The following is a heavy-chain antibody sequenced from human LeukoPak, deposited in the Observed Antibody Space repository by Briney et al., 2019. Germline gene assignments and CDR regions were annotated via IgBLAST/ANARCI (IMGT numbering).Heavy chain of an antibody. Sequence: GGSLRLSCAASGFTFSSYSMNWVRQAPGKGMEWVSSISSSSSYIYYADSVKGRFTISRDNAKNSLYLQMNSLRAEDTAVYYCARAVRYCTNGVCYDWFDPWGQGTLVTVSS. CDR2: ISSSSSYI. CDR1: GFTFSSYS. V-gene: IGHV3-21*01. J-gene: IGHJ5*02. D-gene: IGHD2-8*01. CDR3: ARAVRYCTNGVCYDWFDP.